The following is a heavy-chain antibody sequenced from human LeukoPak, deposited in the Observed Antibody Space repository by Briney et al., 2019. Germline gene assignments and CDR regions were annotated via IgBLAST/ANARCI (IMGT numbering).Heavy chain of an antibody. Sequence: GGSLRLSCAASGFTFSNFALNWVRQAPGKGLEWVSGISGSGGTYYAGSVRGRFTISRDNSKNTFYLEMNSLGTEDTAVYYCAKDGHFGLGSYLDYWGQGTLVTVSS. CDR3: AKDGHFGLGSYLDY. CDR1: GFTFSNFA. CDR2: ISGSGGT. V-gene: IGHV3-23*01. D-gene: IGHD3-10*01. J-gene: IGHJ4*02.